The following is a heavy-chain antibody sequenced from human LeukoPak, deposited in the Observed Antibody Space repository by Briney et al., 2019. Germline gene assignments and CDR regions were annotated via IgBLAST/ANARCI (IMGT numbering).Heavy chain of an antibody. Sequence: ASVKVSCKASGYTFTSYGISWVRQAPGQGLEWMGWISAYNGNTNYAQKLQGRVTMTTDTSTSTAYMELSSLRSEDTAVYYCAGLYVGSSGYYSPYWGQGTLVTVSS. CDR1: GYTFTSYG. CDR2: ISAYNGNT. CDR3: AGLYVGSSGYYSPY. J-gene: IGHJ4*02. V-gene: IGHV1-18*01. D-gene: IGHD3-22*01.